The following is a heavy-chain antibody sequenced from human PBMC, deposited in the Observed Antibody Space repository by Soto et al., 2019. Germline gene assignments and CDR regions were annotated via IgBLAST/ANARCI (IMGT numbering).Heavy chain of an antibody. D-gene: IGHD4-17*01. J-gene: IGHJ4*02. Sequence: ADSGFTFNDYYMSWIRQAPRKGLEWVSYISSSSSYTNYADSVKGRFTISRDNAKNSLYLQMNSLRAEDTAVYYCARDITDYGDYARALDYWGQGTLVTVSS. V-gene: IGHV3-11*05. CDR1: GFTFNDYY. CDR3: ARDITDYGDYARALDY. CDR2: ISSSSSYT.